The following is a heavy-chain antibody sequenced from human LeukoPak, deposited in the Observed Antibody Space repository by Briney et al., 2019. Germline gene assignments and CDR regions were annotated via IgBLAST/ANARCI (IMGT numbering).Heavy chain of an antibody. CDR3: ARVVPGEAVDP. V-gene: IGHV4-61*01. CDR2: IYYSGCT. CDR1: GDSVSSGRYY. J-gene: IGHJ5*02. D-gene: IGHD7-27*01. Sequence: SETLSLTCTVSGDSVSSGRYYWSWIRQPPGKGLEWIGYIYYSGCTNYNPSLESRVTISVDTSKNQFSLKLSSVTAADTAVYYCARVVPGEAVDPWGQGTLVTVSS.